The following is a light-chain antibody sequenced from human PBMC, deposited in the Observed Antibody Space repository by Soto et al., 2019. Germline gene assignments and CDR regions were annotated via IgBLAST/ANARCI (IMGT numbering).Light chain of an antibody. Sequence: EIVLAQSPASLSLSTGERATLSCRSSQIVSSCLAWYQQKPGQAPRLLIYGASNRATGVPARFSGSRSGPEFTLTISSLQSEHFAMYYCQRYNSWPLTFGGGTKVDI. CDR3: QRYNSWPLT. CDR2: GAS. CDR1: QIVSSC. V-gene: IGKV3-15*01. J-gene: IGKJ4*01.